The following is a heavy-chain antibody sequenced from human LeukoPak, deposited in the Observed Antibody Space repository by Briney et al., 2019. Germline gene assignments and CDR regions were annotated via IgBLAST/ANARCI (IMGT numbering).Heavy chain of an antibody. D-gene: IGHD4-17*01. CDR3: ARDRSTVTPPQPDVFDI. V-gene: IGHV4-34*01. Sequence: PSETLSLTCAVYGGSFSGYYWSWIRQPPGKGLEWIAEINHSGNTYYNPSLRSRVSVSIDTSKNQFSLKLSSVTAADTAVYYCARDRSTVTPPQPDVFDIWGQGTMVTVSS. CDR1: GGSFSGYY. J-gene: IGHJ3*02. CDR2: INHSGNT.